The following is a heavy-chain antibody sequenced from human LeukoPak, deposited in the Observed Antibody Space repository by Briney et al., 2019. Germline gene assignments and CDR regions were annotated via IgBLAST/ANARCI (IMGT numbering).Heavy chain of an antibody. J-gene: IGHJ4*02. D-gene: IGHD5-12*01. V-gene: IGHV3-7*03. CDR3: AKDVGAINSGYDEVL. Sequence: GGYLRRSCAASGFTFSSHWMSWVRQAPGKGLEWVAYIKQDASDKYYVDSMKGRFTISRGNAKNSLYLQMNSLRAEDTALYYCAKDVGAINSGYDEVLWGQGTLVTVSS. CDR2: IKQDASDK. CDR1: GFTFSSHW.